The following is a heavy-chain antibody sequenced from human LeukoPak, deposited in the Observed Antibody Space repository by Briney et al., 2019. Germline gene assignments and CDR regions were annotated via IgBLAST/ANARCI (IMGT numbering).Heavy chain of an antibody. Sequence: SETLSLTCSVSGGSVSSGISYWSWIRQPPGEGLEWIAYISDSGGSDYNPSLRGRVTISLDTSKNQFSLRLTSVTAADTAVYYCARLVRTYYYDSSGYYWDYWGQGTLVTVSS. J-gene: IGHJ4*02. D-gene: IGHD3-22*01. CDR1: GGSVSSGISY. V-gene: IGHV4-61*01. CDR2: ISDSGGS. CDR3: ARLVRTYYYDSSGYYWDY.